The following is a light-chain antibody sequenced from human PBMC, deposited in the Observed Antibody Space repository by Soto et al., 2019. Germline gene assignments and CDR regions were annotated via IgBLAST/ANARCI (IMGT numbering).Light chain of an antibody. Sequence: AIRMTQSPSSLSASTGDRVTITCRASQGISSYLAWYQQKPGKAPKLLIYAASTLQSGVPSRFSGSGSGTDFTLTISCLQSEDFATYYCQQYYSYPPFTFGPGTKVDNK. J-gene: IGKJ3*01. CDR1: QGISSY. CDR3: QQYYSYPPFT. CDR2: AAS. V-gene: IGKV1-8*01.